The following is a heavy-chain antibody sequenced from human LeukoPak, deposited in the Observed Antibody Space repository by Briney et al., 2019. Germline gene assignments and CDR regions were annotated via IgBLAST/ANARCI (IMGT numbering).Heavy chain of an antibody. J-gene: IGHJ4*02. D-gene: IGHD3-3*01. V-gene: IGHV3-53*01. CDR2: ISNHGTT. Sequence: PGGSLRLSCVASGFTFSDYYMNWIRQAPGMGLECVSVISNHGTTYYADSVKGRFSISRDNSKNTVFLQMNSLRAEDTAVYYCARDNTISGHYEVGYWGQGTLVTVSS. CDR1: GFTFSDYY. CDR3: ARDNTISGHYEVGY.